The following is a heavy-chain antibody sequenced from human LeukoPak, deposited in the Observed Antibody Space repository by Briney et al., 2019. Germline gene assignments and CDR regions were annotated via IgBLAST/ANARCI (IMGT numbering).Heavy chain of an antibody. V-gene: IGHV4-34*01. CDR2: INHSGST. D-gene: IGHD4-11*01. J-gene: IGHJ4*02. CDR3: ARVGFSNYRGRGPQQYYFDY. CDR1: GGSFSGYY. Sequence: SETLSLTCAVYGGSFSGYYWSWIRQPPGKGLEWIGEINHSGSTKYNPSLKSRVTISVDTSKNQFSLKLSSVTAADTAVYYCARVGFSNYRGRGPQQYYFDYWGQGTLVTVSS.